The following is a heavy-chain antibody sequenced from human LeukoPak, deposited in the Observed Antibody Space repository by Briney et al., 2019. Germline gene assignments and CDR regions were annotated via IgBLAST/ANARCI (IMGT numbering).Heavy chain of an antibody. D-gene: IGHD3-22*01. V-gene: IGHV3-21*01. CDR3: ARDLKRRVYYDSSGSDDAFDI. Sequence: PRGSLRLSCAASGFTFSSYSMNWVRQAPGKGLEWVSSISSSSSYIYYADSVKGRFTISRDNAKNSLYLQMNSLRAEDTAVYYCARDLKRRVYYDSSGSDDAFDIWGQGTMVTVSS. CDR1: GFTFSSYS. CDR2: ISSSSSYI. J-gene: IGHJ3*02.